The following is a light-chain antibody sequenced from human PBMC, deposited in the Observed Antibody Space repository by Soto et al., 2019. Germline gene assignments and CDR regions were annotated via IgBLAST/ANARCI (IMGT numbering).Light chain of an antibody. CDR2: GAS. CDR1: QSVSSSY. J-gene: IGKJ2*02. Sequence: EIVLTQSPGTLSLSPGERATLSCRASQSVSSSYLAWYQQKPGQAPRLLIYGASSRATGIPDRFSGSGSGTDFTLTISRLEPEDFAVYYCQSGTFGQGNKLEIK. V-gene: IGKV3-20*01. CDR3: QSGT.